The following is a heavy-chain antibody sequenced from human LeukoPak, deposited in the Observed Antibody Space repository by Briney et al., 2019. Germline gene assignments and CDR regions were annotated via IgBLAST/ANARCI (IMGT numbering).Heavy chain of an antibody. D-gene: IGHD3-10*01. V-gene: IGHV4-59*01. CDR1: GFTFSSYA. J-gene: IGHJ4*02. CDR2: VYYSGST. CDR3: ARSELLWFGGVNSGFDY. Sequence: GSLRLSCTALGFTFSSYAVSWIRQPPGKGLEWIGYVYYSGSTNYNPSLKSRVTISVDTSKNQFFLKLNSVTAADTAVYYCARSELLWFGGVNSGFDYWGQGTLVPVSS.